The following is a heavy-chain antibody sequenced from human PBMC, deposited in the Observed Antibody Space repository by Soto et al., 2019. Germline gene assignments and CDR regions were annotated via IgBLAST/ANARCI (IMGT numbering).Heavy chain of an antibody. D-gene: IGHD6-25*01. V-gene: IGHV3-9*01. CDR1: GFTFDGFA. J-gene: IGHJ6*02. Sequence: GGSLRLSCAASGFTFDGFAMHWVRHAPGKGLEWVSGVDWNSGSTAYADSVKGRFTISRDNARNSLYLQMNSLRAEDTALYYCVKGRGSYEVKFGMDVWGQGTTVTVS. CDR2: VDWNSGST. CDR3: VKGRGSYEVKFGMDV.